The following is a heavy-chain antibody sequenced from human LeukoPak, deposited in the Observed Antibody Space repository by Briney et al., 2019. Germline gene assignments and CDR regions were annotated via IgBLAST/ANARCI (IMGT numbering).Heavy chain of an antibody. V-gene: IGHV3-7*04. Sequence: GGSLRLSCAASGFTFSRYWLSWVRQAPGKGLEWVANMNQDGSAKYYVDSVKGRFTISRDNAKNSLYLQMNSLRAEDTALYYCARGYSSSEYYFDYWGQGTLVTVSS. CDR1: GFTFSRYW. J-gene: IGHJ4*02. D-gene: IGHD6-13*01. CDR2: MNQDGSAK. CDR3: ARGYSSSEYYFDY.